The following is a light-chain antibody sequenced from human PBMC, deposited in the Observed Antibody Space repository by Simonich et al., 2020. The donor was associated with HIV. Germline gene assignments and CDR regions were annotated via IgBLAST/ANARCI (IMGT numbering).Light chain of an antibody. CDR1: SSDVGGYNY. CDR3: CSYAGSYTYV. J-gene: IGLJ2*01. V-gene: IGLV2-11*01. CDR2: DVN. Sequence: QSALTQPRSVSGSPGQSVTISCTGTSSDVGGYNYVSWYQKHPGKAPKLIIYDVNKRPSGVPDRFSGSKSGNTASLTISGLQAEDEADYYCCSYAGSYTYVFGGGTKLTVL.